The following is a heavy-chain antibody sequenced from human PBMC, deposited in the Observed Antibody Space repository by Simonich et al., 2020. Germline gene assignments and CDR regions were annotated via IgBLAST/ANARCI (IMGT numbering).Heavy chain of an antibody. CDR2: FNPTSGGT. CDR3: ARGPRWTGDDAFDI. CDR1: GYTFTGYY. Sequence: QVQLVQSGAEVKKPGASVKVSCKASGYTFTGYYMHWVRQAPGQGLERMGWFNPTSGGTKDAQKFQGRVTMTRDTSISTAYMGLSRLRSDDTAVYYCARGPRWTGDDAFDIWGQGTMVTVSS. J-gene: IGHJ3*02. V-gene: IGHV1-2*02. D-gene: IGHD7-27*01.